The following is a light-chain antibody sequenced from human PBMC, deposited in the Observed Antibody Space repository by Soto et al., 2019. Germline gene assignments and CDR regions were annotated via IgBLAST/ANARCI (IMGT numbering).Light chain of an antibody. V-gene: IGLV2-14*01. CDR1: SDDVGGYDY. CDR3: SSYTRTNTRV. CDR2: EVN. Sequence: QSALTQPASVSGSPGQSITISCTGSSDDVGGYDYVSWYQHHPGKAPKLMIYEVNNRPAGVSNRFSGSTSGNTASLTISGLQAEDVADYFCSSYTRTNTRVFGGGTKLTV. J-gene: IGLJ3*02.